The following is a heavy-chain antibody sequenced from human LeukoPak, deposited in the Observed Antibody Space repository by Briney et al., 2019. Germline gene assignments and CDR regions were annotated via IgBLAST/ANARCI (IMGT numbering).Heavy chain of an antibody. CDR2: IYYSGNT. J-gene: IGHJ4*02. CDR3: ARVGSGSFDY. Sequence: SETLSLTCTVSGGSLSSYYWSWIRQPPGKGLEWIGYIYYSGNTNYNPSLKSRVTISIDTSKNQFSLKVSSVTTADTAVYYCARVGSGSFDYWGQGTLVTVSS. V-gene: IGHV4-59*01. D-gene: IGHD6-19*01. CDR1: GGSLSSYY.